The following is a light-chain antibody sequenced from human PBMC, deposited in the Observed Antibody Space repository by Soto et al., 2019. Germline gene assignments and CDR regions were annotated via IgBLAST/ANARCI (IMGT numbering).Light chain of an antibody. J-gene: IGKJ3*01. CDR1: QSLLHSNGYNY. CDR2: LGS. Sequence: EIVLTQSPLSLPVTPGEPASISCRSSQSLLHSNGYNYLDWYLQKPGQSPQLLIYLGSNRASGVPDRFSGSGSGTDFTLKISRVEAEDVGVYYCQQYNNWPPVTFGPGTKVDIK. CDR3: QQYNNWPPVT. V-gene: IGKV2-28*01.